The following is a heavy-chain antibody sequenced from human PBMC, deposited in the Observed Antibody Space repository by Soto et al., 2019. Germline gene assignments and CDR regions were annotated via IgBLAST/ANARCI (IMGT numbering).Heavy chain of an antibody. V-gene: IGHV4-39*01. CDR1: GGSISSSSYY. J-gene: IGHJ4*02. CDR2: IYYSGST. D-gene: IGHD3-22*01. CDR3: ARHLHYYDSSGYDLYDY. Sequence: TSETLSLTCTVSGGSISSSSYYWGWIRRPPGKGLEWIGSIYYSGSTYYNPSLKSRVTISVDTSKNQFSLKLSSVTAADTAVYYCARHLHYYDSSGYDLYDYWGQGTLVTVSS.